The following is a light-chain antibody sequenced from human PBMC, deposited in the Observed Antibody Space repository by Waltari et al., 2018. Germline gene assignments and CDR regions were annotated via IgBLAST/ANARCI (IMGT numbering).Light chain of an antibody. CDR2: GAS. V-gene: IGKV3-20*01. J-gene: IGKJ3*01. CDR3: QQYGSSPFT. CDR1: QSVSSNY. Sequence: EIVLTQSPGTLSLSPGDRATLSCRASQSVSSNYLAWYQQKPGQAPRLLIYGASSRATGIPDRFSGSGSGTDFTLTISRLEPEDFAVYYCQQYGSSPFTFGPGTKVVIK.